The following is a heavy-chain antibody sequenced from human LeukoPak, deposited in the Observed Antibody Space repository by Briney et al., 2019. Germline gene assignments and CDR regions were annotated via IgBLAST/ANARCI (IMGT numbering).Heavy chain of an antibody. CDR1: GFTFSDYY. CDR2: ISSSSSYT. J-gene: IGHJ3*02. D-gene: IGHD4-17*01. Sequence: GGSLRLSCAASGFTFSDYYMSWIRQAPGKGLEWASYISSSSSYTNYADSVKGRFTISRDNAKNSLYLQMNSLRAEDTAVYYCARSGAEDDAFDIWGQGTMVTVSS. CDR3: ARSGAEDDAFDI. V-gene: IGHV3-11*06.